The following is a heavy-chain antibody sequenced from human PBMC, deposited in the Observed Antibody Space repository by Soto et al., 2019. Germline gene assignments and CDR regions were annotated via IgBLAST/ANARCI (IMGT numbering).Heavy chain of an antibody. Sequence: PXETLSLTCTVSRCSISSGDYDWSWLRQPPGKGRGWLGYSYYSCGTYYNPSLKSRVTISVDTSKNQFTLKLSYVTAADSAVYYCVRDNILGILCSGMDVWGQGTTVTVSS. V-gene: IGHV4-30-4*01. D-gene: IGHD3-3*01. J-gene: IGHJ6*02. CDR2: SYYSCGT. CDR1: RCSISSGDYD. CDR3: VRDNILGILCSGMDV.